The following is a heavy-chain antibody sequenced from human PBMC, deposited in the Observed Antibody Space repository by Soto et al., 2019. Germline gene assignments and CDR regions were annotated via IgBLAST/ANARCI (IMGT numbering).Heavy chain of an antibody. J-gene: IGHJ4*02. CDR2: IIPILGIA. CDR3: ARDYDDILTGYSPY. V-gene: IGHV1-69*04. CDR1: GGTFSSYT. Sequence: SVKVSCKASGGTFSSYTISWVRQAPGQGLEWMGRIIPILGIANYAQKFQGRVTITADKSTSTAYMELSSLRSEDTAVYYCARDYDDILTGYSPYWGQGTPVTVSS. D-gene: IGHD3-9*01.